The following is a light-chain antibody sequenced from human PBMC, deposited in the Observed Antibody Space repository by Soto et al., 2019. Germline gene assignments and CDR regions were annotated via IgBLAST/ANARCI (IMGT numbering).Light chain of an antibody. J-gene: IGLJ2*01. Sequence: QSVLTQPPSASGSPGQSVTISCTGTSSDVGIYDYDSWYQQHPGKAPKLMIYEVSKRPSGVPDRFSGSKSGNTASLTVSGLQAEDEADYYCSSSAGSNKAVFGGGTKLTVL. CDR2: EVS. CDR3: SSSAGSNKAV. CDR1: SSDVGIYDY. V-gene: IGLV2-8*01.